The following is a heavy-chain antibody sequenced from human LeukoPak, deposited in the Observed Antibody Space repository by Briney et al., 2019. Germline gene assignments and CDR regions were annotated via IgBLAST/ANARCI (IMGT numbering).Heavy chain of an antibody. V-gene: IGHV3-74*01. D-gene: IGHD3-9*01. CDR1: GFTFSDYT. CDR3: TRDLLDYDVSTGLHHYYMDV. Sequence: GGSLRLSCAASGFTFSDYTMNWVRQAPGKGLEWVSRISGDGTNINYADSVRGRFTISRDNAKNTVYLQMNTLRVEDTAVYYCTRDLLDYDVSTGLHHYYMDVWGQGTTVTVSS. J-gene: IGHJ6*02. CDR2: ISGDGTNI.